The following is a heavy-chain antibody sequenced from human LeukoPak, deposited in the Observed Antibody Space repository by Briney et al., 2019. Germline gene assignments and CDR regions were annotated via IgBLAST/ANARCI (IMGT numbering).Heavy chain of an antibody. CDR1: GGSISSYY. CDR3: ARTSTLYYDILTGYAFDI. J-gene: IGHJ3*02. D-gene: IGHD3-9*01. V-gene: IGHV4-59*01. CDR2: IYYSGST. Sequence: NPSKTLSLTCTVSGGSISSYYWSWIRQPPGKGLEWIGYIYYSGSTNYNPSLKSRVTISVDTSKNQFSLKLSSVTAADTAVYYCARTSTLYYDILTGYAFDIWGQGTMVTVSS.